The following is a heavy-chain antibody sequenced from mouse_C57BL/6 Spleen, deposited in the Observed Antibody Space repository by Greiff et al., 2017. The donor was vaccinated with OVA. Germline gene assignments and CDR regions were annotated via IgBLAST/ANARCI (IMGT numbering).Heavy chain of an antibody. Sequence: QVQLQQPGAELVRPGSSVKLSCKASGYTFTSYWMHWVKQRPIQGLEWIGNIDPSDSETHYNQKFKDKATLTVDKSSSTAYMQLSSLTSEDSAVYYGARGDPYYYDYWGQGTTLTVSS. J-gene: IGHJ2*01. V-gene: IGHV1-52*01. CDR3: ARGDPYYYDY. D-gene: IGHD3-3*01. CDR2: IDPSDSET. CDR1: GYTFTSYW.